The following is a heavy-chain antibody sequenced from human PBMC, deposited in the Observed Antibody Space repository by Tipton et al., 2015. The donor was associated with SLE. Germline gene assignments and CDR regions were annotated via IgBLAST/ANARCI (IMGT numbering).Heavy chain of an antibody. CDR2: IKQRGSEE. CDR3: ARGRYCSGGHCYFADY. D-gene: IGHD2-15*01. J-gene: IGHJ4*02. V-gene: IGHV3-7*04. Sequence: SLRLSCAASGFTFSLYWMSWLRQAPGKGLEWVASIKQRGSEEYYVDSVKGRFTISRDNAKNSLYLQMNSLRAEDTAVYYCARGRYCSGGHCYFADYWGQGTLVTVSS. CDR1: GFTFSLYW.